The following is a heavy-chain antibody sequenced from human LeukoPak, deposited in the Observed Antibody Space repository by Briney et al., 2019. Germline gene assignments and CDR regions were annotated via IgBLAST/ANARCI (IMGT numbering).Heavy chain of an antibody. CDR3: AREVFSSSGLRRLNSGYFQR. V-gene: IGHV4-39*07. Sequence: KPSETLSLTCIVSGDSITSNRSYWGWVRQPPGKGLEWIGSIYYSGNTYFNPSLKSRVTISVDTSKNQFSLKLSSVTAADTAVYYCAREVFSSSGLRRLNSGYFQRWGQGTLVTVSS. CDR2: IYYSGNT. CDR1: GDSITSNRSY. J-gene: IGHJ1*01. D-gene: IGHD5-12*01.